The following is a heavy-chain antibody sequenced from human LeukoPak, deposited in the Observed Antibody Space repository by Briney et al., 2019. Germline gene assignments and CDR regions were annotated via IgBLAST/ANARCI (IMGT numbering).Heavy chain of an antibody. D-gene: IGHD3-3*01. V-gene: IGHV1-69*06. CDR2: IIPIFGTA. CDR1: GGTFSSYA. CDR3: ARTHYDFWSRDY. Sequence: SVKVSCKASGGTFSSYAISWVRQAPGQGLEWMGRIIPIFGTANYAQKFQGRVTITADKSTSTAYMELSSLRSEDTAVYYCARTHYDFWSRDYWGQGTLATVSS. J-gene: IGHJ4*02.